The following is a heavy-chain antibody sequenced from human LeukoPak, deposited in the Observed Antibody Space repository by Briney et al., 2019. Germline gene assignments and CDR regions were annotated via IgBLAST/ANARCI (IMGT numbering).Heavy chain of an antibody. V-gene: IGHV3-23*01. Sequence: GGSLRLSCVATGFSFNTSWMSWVRQAPGKGLEWVSAISGSGGSTYYADSVKGRFTISRDNSKNTLYLQMNSLRAEDTAVYYCAKDMDYDSSGYYYDDAFDIWGQGTMVTVSS. D-gene: IGHD3-22*01. CDR2: ISGSGGST. J-gene: IGHJ3*02. CDR1: GFSFNTSW. CDR3: AKDMDYDSSGYYYDDAFDI.